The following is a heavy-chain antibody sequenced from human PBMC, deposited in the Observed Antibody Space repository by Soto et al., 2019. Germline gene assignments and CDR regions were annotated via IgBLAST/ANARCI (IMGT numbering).Heavy chain of an antibody. Sequence: SETLSLTCTVSGGSISSQYWSWLRQPPGKGLEWVCYIYYSGSTNYNPSLKSRVTISIDTSRNQFSLELRSVTAADTAVYYCARDVGLQYDTGYSDFWTEKNNWFDPWVQGTLVTVSS. CDR3: ARDVGLQYDTGYSDFWTEKNNWFDP. CDR2: IYYSGST. V-gene: IGHV4-59*11. D-gene: IGHD3-3*01. CDR1: GGSISSQY. J-gene: IGHJ5*02.